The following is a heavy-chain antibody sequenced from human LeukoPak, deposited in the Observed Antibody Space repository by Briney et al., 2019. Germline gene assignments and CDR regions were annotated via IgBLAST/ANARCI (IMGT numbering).Heavy chain of an antibody. V-gene: IGHV3-11*01. D-gene: IGHD6-13*01. J-gene: IGHJ4*02. CDR2: ISSSSSTI. CDR3: AKVSLAAAGPPDY. CDR1: GFTFSDYY. Sequence: GGSLRLSCAASGFTFSDYYMSWIRQAPGKGLEWVSYISSSSSTIYYADSVKGRFTISRDNAKNSLYLQMNSLRAEDTAVYYCAKVSLAAAGPPDYWGQGTLVTVSS.